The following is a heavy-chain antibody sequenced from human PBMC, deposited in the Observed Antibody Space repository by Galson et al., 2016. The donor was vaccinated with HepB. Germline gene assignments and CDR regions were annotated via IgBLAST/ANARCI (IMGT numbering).Heavy chain of an antibody. CDR1: GFTFANYE. D-gene: IGHD3/OR15-3a*01. V-gene: IGHV3-48*03. CDR2: INGWGNGA. J-gene: IGHJ4*02. Sequence: SLRLSCAASGFTFANYEMSWVRQAPGKGLEWISYINGWGNGAVYADSVKGRFTTSRDNAENSLYLQMNSLRVEDTATYYCARDYDFMGDGFDYWGQGTLVTVSS. CDR3: ARDYDFMGDGFDY.